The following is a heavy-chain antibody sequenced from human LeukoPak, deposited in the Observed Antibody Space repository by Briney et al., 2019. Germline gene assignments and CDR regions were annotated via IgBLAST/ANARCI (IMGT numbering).Heavy chain of an antibody. D-gene: IGHD1-26*01. CDR3: ARDVELIDY. V-gene: IGHV3-21*05. CDR1: GFTFSSYE. Sequence: PGGSLRLSCAASGFTFSSYEMNWVRQAPGKGLEWVSYISSSSSYIYYADSVKGRFTISRDNAKNSLYLQMNSLRAEDTAVYYCARDVELIDYWGQGTLVTVSS. CDR2: ISSSSSYI. J-gene: IGHJ4*02.